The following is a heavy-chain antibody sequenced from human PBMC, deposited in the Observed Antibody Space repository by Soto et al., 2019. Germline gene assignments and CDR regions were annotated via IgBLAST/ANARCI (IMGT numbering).Heavy chain of an antibody. V-gene: IGHV3-23*01. CDR1: GFTFSSYA. Sequence: EVQLLESGGGLVQPGGSLRLSCAASGFTFSSYAMSWVRQAPGKGLEWVSAISGSGGSTYYADSGKGRFTISRDNSKNTLYLQMNSLRADVTAVDYCARRSSGWYFDYWGQGTLVTVSS. CDR2: ISGSGGST. CDR3: ARRSSGWYFDY. J-gene: IGHJ4*02. D-gene: IGHD6-19*01.